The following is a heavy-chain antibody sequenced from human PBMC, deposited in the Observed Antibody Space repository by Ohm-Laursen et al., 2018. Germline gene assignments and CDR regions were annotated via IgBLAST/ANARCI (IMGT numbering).Heavy chain of an antibody. CDR2: IYSGGST. D-gene: IGHD4/OR15-4a*01. Sequence: SLRLSCTASGFTVSSTYMSWVRQAPGKGLEWVSVIYSGGSTYYADSVKGRFTISRDNAKNSLYPQMNSLRAEDTAVYYCARTMAPDSWGQGALVTVSS. V-gene: IGHV3-53*01. CDR1: GFTVSSTY. J-gene: IGHJ4*02. CDR3: ARTMAPDS.